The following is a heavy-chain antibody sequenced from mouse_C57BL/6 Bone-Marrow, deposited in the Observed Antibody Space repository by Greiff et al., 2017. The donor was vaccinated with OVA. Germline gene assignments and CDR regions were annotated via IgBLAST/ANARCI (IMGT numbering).Heavy chain of an antibody. CDR3: ARVLRYFDV. CDR1: GYTFTSYW. J-gene: IGHJ1*03. Sequence: QVQLQQPGAELVKPGASVKLSCKASGYTFTSYWMQWVKQRPGQGLEWIGEIDPSDSYTNYNQKFKGKATLTVDTSSSTAYMQLSSLTSEDSAVYCCARVLRYFDVWGTGTTVTVSS. D-gene: IGHD1-1*01. CDR2: IDPSDSYT. V-gene: IGHV1-50*01.